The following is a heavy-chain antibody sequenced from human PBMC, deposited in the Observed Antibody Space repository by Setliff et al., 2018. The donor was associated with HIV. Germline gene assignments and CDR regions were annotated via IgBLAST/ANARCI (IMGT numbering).Heavy chain of an antibody. J-gene: IGHJ4*02. V-gene: IGHV3-33*08. CDR1: GFMFRNYA. D-gene: IGHD4-4*01. Sequence: PGGSLRLSCEASGFMFRNYAMSWVRQAPGKGLEWVAVIWYDGSNEYYVDSVKGRFAISRDNSRSIAYLDMSSLKTDDTAVYYCTRVSDRHTLTNFAYWGQGALVTVSS. CDR3: TRVSDRHTLTNFAY. CDR2: IWYDGSNE.